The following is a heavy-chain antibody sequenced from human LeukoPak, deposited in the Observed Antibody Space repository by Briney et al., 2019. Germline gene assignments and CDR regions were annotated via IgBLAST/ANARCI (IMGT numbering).Heavy chain of an antibody. D-gene: IGHD2-2*01. V-gene: IGHV3-7*01. Sequence: GGSLRLSCAASRFTFSSYWMSWVRQAPGKGLEWVANIKQDGSEKYYVDSVKGRFTISRDNAKNSLYLQMNSLRAEDTAVYYCARGRCSSTSCFFDYWGQGTLVTVSS. CDR2: IKQDGSEK. J-gene: IGHJ4*02. CDR1: RFTFSSYW. CDR3: ARGRCSSTSCFFDY.